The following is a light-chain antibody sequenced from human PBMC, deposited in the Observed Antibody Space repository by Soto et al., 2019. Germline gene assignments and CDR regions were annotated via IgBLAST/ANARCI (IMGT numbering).Light chain of an antibody. Sequence: DVHMTQSRSSLSASLGDRVTLSXRSRLSIAGYLNWYQQQPGKAPKXXIYXASRLHSGVPSRFSASGSGTDFTFTISRLQAEHMETYYCQQYENLPTFGQGTRLEIK. J-gene: IGKJ5*01. V-gene: IGKV1-33*01. CDR1: LSIAGY. CDR3: QQYENLPT. CDR2: XAS.